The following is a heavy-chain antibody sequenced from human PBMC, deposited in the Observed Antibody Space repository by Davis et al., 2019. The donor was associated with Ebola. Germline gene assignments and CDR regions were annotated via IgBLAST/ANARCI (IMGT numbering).Heavy chain of an antibody. V-gene: IGHV3-30*03. J-gene: IGHJ4*02. CDR3: ARGLKFLEWTPRGDFDY. D-gene: IGHD3-3*01. CDR1: GFNFSTYV. Sequence: GESLKISCAASGFNFSTYVMHWVRQAPGKGLEWVAVIAFDGSNTFYADSVKGRFTISRDNGKSSLYLQMRSLRAEDTAVYYCARGLKFLEWTPRGDFDYWGQGTLVTVSS. CDR2: IAFDGSNT.